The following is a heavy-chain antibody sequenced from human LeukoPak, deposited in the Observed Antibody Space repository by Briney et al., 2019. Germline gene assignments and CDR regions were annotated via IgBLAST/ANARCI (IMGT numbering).Heavy chain of an antibody. D-gene: IGHD3-22*01. CDR1: GYTFTSYD. Sequence: ASVKVSCKASGYTFTSYDINWVRQAPGQGLEWMGIINPSGGSTSYAQKFQGRVTMTRDTSTSTVYMELSSLRSEDTAVYYCARVADLAVTYYYDSSGYYYDYWGQGTLVTVSS. V-gene: IGHV1-46*01. CDR3: ARVADLAVTYYYDSSGYYYDY. CDR2: INPSGGST. J-gene: IGHJ4*02.